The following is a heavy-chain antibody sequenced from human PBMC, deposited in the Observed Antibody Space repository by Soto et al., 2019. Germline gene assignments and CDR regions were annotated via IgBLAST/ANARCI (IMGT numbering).Heavy chain of an antibody. Sequence: QVQLVQSGAEVKKPGASVKVSCKASGYTFTSYYMHWVRQAPGQGLDWMGIINPSGGSTSYAQKFQGRVTMTRDTSTSTVYMELSSLRSEDTAVYYCAGGHATVTDYYYYYYYGMDVWGQGTTVTVSS. CDR3: AGGHATVTDYYYYYYYGMDV. CDR1: GYTFTSYY. D-gene: IGHD4-17*01. CDR2: INPSGGST. J-gene: IGHJ6*02. V-gene: IGHV1-46*01.